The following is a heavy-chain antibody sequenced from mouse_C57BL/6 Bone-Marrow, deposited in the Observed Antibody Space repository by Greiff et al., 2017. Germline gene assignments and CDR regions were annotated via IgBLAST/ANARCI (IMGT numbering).Heavy chain of an antibody. Sequence: VQLQQPGAELVRPGSSVKLSCKASGYTFTSYWMHWVKQRPIQGLEWIGNIDPSDSETHYNQKFKDKATLTVDKSSSTAYMQLRSLTSANSAIYSCAEDGGSSYGAMDYWGQGTSVTVSS. V-gene: IGHV1-52*01. CDR2: IDPSDSET. D-gene: IGHD1-1*01. J-gene: IGHJ4*01. CDR1: GYTFTSYW. CDR3: AEDGGSSYGAMDY.